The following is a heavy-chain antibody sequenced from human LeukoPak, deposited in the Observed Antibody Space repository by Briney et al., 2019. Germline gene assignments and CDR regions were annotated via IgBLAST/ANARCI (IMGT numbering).Heavy chain of an antibody. D-gene: IGHD3-22*01. V-gene: IGHV4-39*01. J-gene: IGHJ4*02. CDR3: ASPLHYYDSSGYYSTFDY. CDR2: IYYSGST. Sequence: ETLSLTCTVSGGSISSSSYYWGWIRQPPGKGLEWIGSIYYSGSTYYNPSLKSRVTISVDTSKNQFSLKLGSVTAADTAVYYCASPLHYYDSSGYYSTFDYWGQGTLVTVSS. CDR1: GGSISSSSYY.